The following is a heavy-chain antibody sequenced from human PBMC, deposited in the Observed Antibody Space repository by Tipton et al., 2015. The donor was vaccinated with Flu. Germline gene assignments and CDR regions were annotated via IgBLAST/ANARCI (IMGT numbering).Heavy chain of an antibody. CDR2: IYYSGST. Sequence: GLVKPSETLSLTCTVSGGSISSFYWSWIRQPPEKGLEWIGYIYYSGSTNYNPSLKSRVTISVDTSKNQFSLKLTSVTAADTAVYYCARAGRYQNFDFWGQGTLVTVSS. J-gene: IGHJ4*02. CDR3: ARAGRYQNFDF. D-gene: IGHD2-2*01. V-gene: IGHV4-59*01. CDR1: GGSISSFY.